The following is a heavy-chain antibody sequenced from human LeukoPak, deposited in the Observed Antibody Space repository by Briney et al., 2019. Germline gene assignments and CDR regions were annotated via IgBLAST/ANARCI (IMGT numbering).Heavy chain of an antibody. CDR1: GGSISSGGYS. D-gene: IGHD4-23*01. CDR2: IYHSGST. Sequence: SETLSLTCAVSGGSISSGGYSWGWIRQPPGKGLEWIGYIYHSGSTYYNPSLKSRVTISVDRSKNQFSLKLSSVTAADTAVYYCAREVVGYGGNSPGNWFDPWGQGTLVTVSS. V-gene: IGHV4-30-2*01. CDR3: AREVVGYGGNSPGNWFDP. J-gene: IGHJ5*02.